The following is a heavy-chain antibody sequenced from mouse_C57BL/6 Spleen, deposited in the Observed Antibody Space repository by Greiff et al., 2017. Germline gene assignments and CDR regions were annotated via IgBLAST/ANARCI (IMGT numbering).Heavy chain of an antibody. CDR3: TRASTMVTRAWFAY. Sequence: EVKLLESGGGLVQPGGSMKLSCAASGFTFSDAWMDWVRQSPEKGLEWVAEIRNKANNHATYYAESVKGRFTISRDDSKSSVYLQMNSLRAEDTGIYYCTRASTMVTRAWFAYWGQGTLVTVSA. D-gene: IGHD2-2*01. CDR2: IRNKANNHAT. V-gene: IGHV6-6*01. CDR1: GFTFSDAW. J-gene: IGHJ3*01.